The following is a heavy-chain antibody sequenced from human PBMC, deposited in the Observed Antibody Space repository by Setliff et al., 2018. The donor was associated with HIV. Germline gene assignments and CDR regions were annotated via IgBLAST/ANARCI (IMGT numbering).Heavy chain of an antibody. Sequence: PSETLSLTCAVYGGSFSNYYWSWIRQPPVKGLEWIGEINHSGSTNYNPSLKSRVTISIDTSKNQFSLKLSFVTAADTAVYYCARGAGDRGDAFDVWGQGTMVTVSS. CDR1: GGSFSNYY. J-gene: IGHJ3*01. V-gene: IGHV4-34*01. CDR2: INHSGST. CDR3: ARGAGDRGDAFDV. D-gene: IGHD7-27*01.